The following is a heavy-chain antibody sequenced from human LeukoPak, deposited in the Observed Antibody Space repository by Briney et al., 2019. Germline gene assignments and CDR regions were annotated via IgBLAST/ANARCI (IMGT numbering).Heavy chain of an antibody. CDR3: AKVGHYSSSWDFDY. Sequence: GGSLRLSCAASGFTFSSYGMHWVRQAPGKGLEWVAFIRYDGSNKYYADSVKGRFTISRDNSKNTLYLQMNSRRAEDTAVYYCAKVGHYSSSWDFDYWGQGTLVTVSS. CDR2: IRYDGSNK. CDR1: GFTFSSYG. V-gene: IGHV3-30*02. J-gene: IGHJ4*02. D-gene: IGHD6-13*01.